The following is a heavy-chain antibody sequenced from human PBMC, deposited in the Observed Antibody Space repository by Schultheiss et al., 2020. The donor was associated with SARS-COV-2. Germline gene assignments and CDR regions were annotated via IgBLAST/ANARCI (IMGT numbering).Heavy chain of an antibody. CDR1: GYSISSGYY. Sequence: GSLRLSCAVSGYSISSGYYWGWIRQPPGKGLEWIGEINHSGSTNYNPSLKSRVTISVDTSKNQFSLKLSSVTAADTAVYYCARCVVTTDGTRYYYYGMDVWGQGTTVTVSS. V-gene: IGHV4-38-2*01. J-gene: IGHJ6*02. CDR3: ARCVVTTDGTRYYYYGMDV. D-gene: IGHD1-1*01. CDR2: INHSGST.